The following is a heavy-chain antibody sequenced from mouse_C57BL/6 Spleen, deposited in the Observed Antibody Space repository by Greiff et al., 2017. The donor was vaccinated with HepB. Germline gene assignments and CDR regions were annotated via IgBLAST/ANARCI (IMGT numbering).Heavy chain of an antibody. CDR2: ISSGSSTI. CDR1: GFTFSDYG. J-gene: IGHJ4*01. D-gene: IGHD1-1*01. CDR3: ARDYEYRYYAMDY. V-gene: IGHV5-17*01. Sequence: EVMLVESGGGLVKPGGSLKLSCAASGFTFSDYGMHWVRQAPEKGLEWVAYISSGSSTIYYADTVKGRFTISRDNAKNTLFLQMTSLRSEDTAMYYCARDYEYRYYAMDYGGQGTSVTVSS.